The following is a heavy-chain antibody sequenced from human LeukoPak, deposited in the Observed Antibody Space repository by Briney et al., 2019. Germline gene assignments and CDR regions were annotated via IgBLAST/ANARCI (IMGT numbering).Heavy chain of an antibody. J-gene: IGHJ6*02. D-gene: IGHD3-22*01. V-gene: IGHV1-18*01. Sequence: ASVKVSCKAFGYTFTSYGISWVRQAPGQGLESMGWISAYNGNTNYAQKLQGRVTMTTDTSTSTAYMELRSLRSDDTAVYYCARGLLNYYYYGMDVWGQGTTVTVSS. CDR2: ISAYNGNT. CDR3: ARGLLNYYYYGMDV. CDR1: GYTFTSYG.